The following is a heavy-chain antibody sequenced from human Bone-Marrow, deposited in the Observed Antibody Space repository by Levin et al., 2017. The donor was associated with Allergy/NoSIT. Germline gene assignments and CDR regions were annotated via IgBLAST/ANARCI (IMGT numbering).Heavy chain of an antibody. Sequence: GGSLRLSCAASGFTFSSYSMNWVRQAPGKGLEWVSSISSSSSYIYYADSVKGRFTISRDNAKNSLYLQMNSLRAEDTAVYYCARAGAARVSGMDVWGQGTTVTVSS. V-gene: IGHV3-21*01. D-gene: IGHD6-6*01. CDR3: ARAGAARVSGMDV. J-gene: IGHJ6*02. CDR1: GFTFSSYS. CDR2: ISSSSSYI.